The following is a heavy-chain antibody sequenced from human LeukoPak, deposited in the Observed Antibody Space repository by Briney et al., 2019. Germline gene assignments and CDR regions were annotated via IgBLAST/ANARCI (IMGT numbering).Heavy chain of an antibody. D-gene: IGHD3-22*01. V-gene: IGHV1-69*05. Sequence: GASVKVSCKASGGTFNSYAISGVGQAPGQGREWMGGMIPIFAPANYAQKFQGRVTITTDESTSTAYMELSSLRSEDTAVYYCATSTHYYDSSGYYYAYFDYWGQGTLVTVSS. CDR1: GGTFNSYA. J-gene: IGHJ4*02. CDR2: MIPIFAPA. CDR3: ATSTHYYDSSGYYYAYFDY.